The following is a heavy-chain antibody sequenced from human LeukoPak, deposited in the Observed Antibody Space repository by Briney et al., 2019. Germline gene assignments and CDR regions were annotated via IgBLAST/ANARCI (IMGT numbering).Heavy chain of an antibody. V-gene: IGHV1-2*02. CDR1: GYSFTGYY. CDR3: ASSIAVAAGDAFDI. D-gene: IGHD6-19*01. Sequence: GASVKVSCKASGYSFTGYYMHWVRQAPGQGLEWMGWINPNSGGTNYAQKFQGRVTMTRDTSISTAYMELSRLRSDDTAVYYCASSIAVAAGDAFDIWGQGTMVTVSS. J-gene: IGHJ3*02. CDR2: INPNSGGT.